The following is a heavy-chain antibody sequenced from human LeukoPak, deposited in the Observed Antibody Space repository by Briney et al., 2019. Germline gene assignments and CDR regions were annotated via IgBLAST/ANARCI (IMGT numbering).Heavy chain of an antibody. CDR2: IYYSGST. J-gene: IGHJ4*02. V-gene: IGHV4-39*01. CDR3: ARVPEDLNYFDY. CDR1: GGSISSYY. Sequence: SETLSLTCTVSGGSISSYYWGWIRQPPGKGLEWIGSIYYSGSTYYNPSLKSRVTISVDTSKNQFSLKLSSVTAADTAVYYCARVPEDLNYFDYWGQGTLVTVSS.